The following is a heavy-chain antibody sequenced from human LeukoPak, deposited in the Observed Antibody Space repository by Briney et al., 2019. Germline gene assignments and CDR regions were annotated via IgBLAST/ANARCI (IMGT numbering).Heavy chain of an antibody. Sequence: PSETLSLTCTVSGDSISSGGYYWSWIRQHPGEGLEWIGYIYYSGSTYYNPSLKSRVTISVDTSKNQLSLKLSSVTAADTDVYYCARGECSSTSCYFCYWGQGTLVTVSS. CDR3: ARGECSSTSCYFCY. CDR1: GDSISSGGYY. D-gene: IGHD2-2*01. J-gene: IGHJ4*02. CDR2: IYYSGST. V-gene: IGHV4-31*03.